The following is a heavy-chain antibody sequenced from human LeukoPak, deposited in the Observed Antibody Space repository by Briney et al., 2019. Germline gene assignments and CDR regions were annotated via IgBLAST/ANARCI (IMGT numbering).Heavy chain of an antibody. CDR3: ARDPTLGYFDY. V-gene: IGHV3-53*01. CDR1: GFTVSSNS. CDR2: IYSDNT. Sequence: GGSLRLSCTVSGFTVSSNSMSWVRQAPGKGLEWVSFIYSDNTHYSDSVKGRFTISRDNAKKSLYLQMNSLRAEDTAVYYCARDPTLGYFDYWGQGTLVTVSS. J-gene: IGHJ4*02. D-gene: IGHD3-16*01.